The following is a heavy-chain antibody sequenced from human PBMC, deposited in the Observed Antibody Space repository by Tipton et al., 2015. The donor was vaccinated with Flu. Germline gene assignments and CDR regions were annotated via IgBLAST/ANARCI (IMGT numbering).Heavy chain of an antibody. Sequence: TLSLTCTVSGGSISSYYWSWIRQPPGERLEWIGYIYYTGSTNYNPSLKSRVSISLDTSKNQFSLNLSSVTAADTAVYYCARQSTGSRFDYWGQGTLVTASS. D-gene: IGHD1-1*01. CDR3: ARQSTGSRFDY. J-gene: IGHJ4*02. CDR2: IYYTGST. CDR1: GGSISSYY. V-gene: IGHV4-59*08.